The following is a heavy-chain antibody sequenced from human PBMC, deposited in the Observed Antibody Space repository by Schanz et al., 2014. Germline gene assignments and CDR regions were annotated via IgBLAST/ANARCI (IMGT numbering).Heavy chain of an antibody. CDR2: VSSTGSA. CDR1: GGSISNNY. V-gene: IGHV4-59*01. Sequence: QVHLQESGPGLVKPSETLSLTCTVSGGSISNNYWGWIRQPPGKGLEWIGYVSSTGSAESNPSLKSRVTLSVDTSKNQFSLKVRSVTAADTAVYFCARGNNDYFYYYMDVWGKGAAVTVSS. CDR3: ARGNNDYFYYYMDV. J-gene: IGHJ6*03. D-gene: IGHD1-1*01.